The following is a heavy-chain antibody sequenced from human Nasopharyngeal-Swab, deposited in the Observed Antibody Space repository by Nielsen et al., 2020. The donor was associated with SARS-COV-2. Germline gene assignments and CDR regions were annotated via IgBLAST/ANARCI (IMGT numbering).Heavy chain of an antibody. J-gene: IGHJ4*02. D-gene: IGHD1-26*01. Sequence: SLKLSCAASKSTFDHYAMHSVRQAPGQGLEWASAISWNSGNTGYADSVKGRFTISRDNAKNSLYLQMNSLRAEDTALYYCAKDVRPVGATFYYFGRWGRGTLVTVSS. CDR3: AKDVRPVGATFYYFGR. V-gene: IGHV3-9*01. CDR1: KSTFDHYA. CDR2: ISWNSGNT.